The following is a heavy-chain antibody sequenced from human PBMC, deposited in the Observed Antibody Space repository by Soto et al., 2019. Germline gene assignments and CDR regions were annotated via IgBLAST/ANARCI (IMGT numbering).Heavy chain of an antibody. J-gene: IGHJ4*02. CDR1: GFTFSSYA. Sequence: QVQLVESGGGVVQPGRSLRLSCAASGFTFSSYAMHWVRQAPGKGLEWVAVISYDGINKYYADSVKGRFTISRDNSKNTLYVQMNGLRAEDTAVYYWARGDSGWYSSYFDYWGQGTLVTVSS. V-gene: IGHV3-30-3*01. CDR2: ISYDGINK. D-gene: IGHD6-19*01. CDR3: ARGDSGWYSSYFDY.